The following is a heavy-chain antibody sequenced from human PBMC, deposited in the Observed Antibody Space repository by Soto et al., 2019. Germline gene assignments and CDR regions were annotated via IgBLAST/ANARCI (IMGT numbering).Heavy chain of an antibody. Sequence: GESLKISCKGPGHLFNNHWIGWVRQTPGKGLEWMGLIFTRDSETKTSPSFQGHVSFSVDNAINTVYLQWTSLKTTDTGIYFCARGYFDSGHGYDLWGQGTLVTVSS. D-gene: IGHD3-10*01. CDR1: GHLFNNHW. V-gene: IGHV5-51*01. CDR2: IFTRDSET. J-gene: IGHJ5*02. CDR3: ARGYFDSGHGYDL.